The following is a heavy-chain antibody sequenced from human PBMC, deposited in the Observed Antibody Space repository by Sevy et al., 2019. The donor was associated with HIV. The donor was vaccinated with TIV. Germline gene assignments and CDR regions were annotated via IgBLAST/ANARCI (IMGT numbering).Heavy chain of an antibody. CDR1: GFTFSSYG. Sequence: GGSLRLSCAASGFTFSSYGMHWVRQSPGKGLEWVAVIWYDGSNNYYADSVKGRFTISRDNSKNTLYLQMNSLRGEDTAVYYCARDGLSSGWLFDSCGQGTLVTVSS. V-gene: IGHV3-33*01. D-gene: IGHD6-19*01. J-gene: IGHJ4*02. CDR2: IWYDGSNN. CDR3: ARDGLSSGWLFDS.